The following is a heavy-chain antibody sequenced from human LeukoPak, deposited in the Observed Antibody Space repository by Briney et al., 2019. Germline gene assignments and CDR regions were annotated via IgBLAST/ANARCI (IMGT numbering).Heavy chain of an antibody. CDR1: GGSIGGHTFY. D-gene: IGHD6-19*01. V-gene: IGHV4-39*01. CDR2: IYYNGNT. J-gene: IGHJ3*02. CDR3: ARLTALAWHRGVFDI. Sequence: PSETLSLTCNVSGGSIGGHTFYWDWIRQPPGKGLEWIATIYYNGNTFYNPSLKSRVAISIDMSKSQFSLHLSSVTAADTAIYYCARLTALAWHRGVFDIWGPGTMVTVSS.